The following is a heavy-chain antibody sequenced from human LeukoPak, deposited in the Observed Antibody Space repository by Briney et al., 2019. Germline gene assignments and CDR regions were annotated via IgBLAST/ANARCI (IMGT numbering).Heavy chain of an antibody. CDR2: IYPGDSDT. Sequence: GESLKISCKGSGYSFTSYWIGWVRQMPGKGPEWMGIIYPGDSDTRYSPSFQGQVTISADKSISTAYLQWSSLKASDTAMYYCARGLWFGELYNAFDIWGQGTMVTVSS. V-gene: IGHV5-51*01. D-gene: IGHD3-10*01. CDR3: ARGLWFGELYNAFDI. CDR1: GYSFTSYW. J-gene: IGHJ3*02.